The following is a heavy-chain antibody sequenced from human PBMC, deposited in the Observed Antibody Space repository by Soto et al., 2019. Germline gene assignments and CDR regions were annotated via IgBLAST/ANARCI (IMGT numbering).Heavy chain of an antibody. V-gene: IGHV3-9*01. J-gene: IGHJ5*02. D-gene: IGHD4-17*01. CDR2: INWNSEKI. CDR3: TKADSCDYSGSRPFDP. CDR1: GFTFDDYA. Sequence: EVQLVESGGALVQPGRSLRLSCVASGFTFDDYAMHWVRQPPGKGLEWVSGINWNSEKIGYADSVKGRFTISRDNAKNFMVLQINSLRAEDTALYYRTKADSCDYSGSRPFDPWCQGTLVTVSS.